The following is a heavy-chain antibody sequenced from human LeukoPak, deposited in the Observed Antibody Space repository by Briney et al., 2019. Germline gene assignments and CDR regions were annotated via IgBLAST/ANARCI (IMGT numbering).Heavy chain of an antibody. CDR1: AYTLTEYY. V-gene: IGHV1-2*02. J-gene: IGHJ1*01. CDR2: INPNSGGT. D-gene: IGHD4-17*01. CDR3: AWQYDSGDPAFFQL. Sequence: ASVKVSFKSSAYTLTEYYRHSVLQAPGQGLEWMGWINPNSGGTNYAQKFQGRVTMTRDTSISTAYMELSRLRSDDTAVYYCAWQYDSGDPAFFQLRGQGTLVTVSS.